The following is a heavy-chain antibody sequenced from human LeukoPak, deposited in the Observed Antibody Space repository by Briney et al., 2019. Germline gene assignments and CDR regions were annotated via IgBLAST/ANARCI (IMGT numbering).Heavy chain of an antibody. D-gene: IGHD3-3*01. CDR2: FDPEDGET. Sequence: GASVKVSCKVSGYTLTELSMHWVRQAPGKGLEWMGGFDPEDGETIYAQKFQGRVTMTEDTSTDTAYMELSSLRSEDTAVYYCATEPFWSGYSSSIPWGQGTLVTVSS. CDR3: ATEPFWSGYSSSIP. V-gene: IGHV1-24*01. CDR1: GYTLTELS. J-gene: IGHJ5*02.